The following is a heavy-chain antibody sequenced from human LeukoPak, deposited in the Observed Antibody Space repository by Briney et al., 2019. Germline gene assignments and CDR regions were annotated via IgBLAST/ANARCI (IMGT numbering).Heavy chain of an antibody. J-gene: IGHJ4*02. Sequence: SETLYLTCTVSGGSVSSGSYYWSWIRQPPGKGLEWIGYIYYSGSTNYNPSLKSRVTISVDTSKNQFSLKLSSVTAADTAVYYCARGRYCGGDCYRPPDYWGQGTLVTVSS. D-gene: IGHD2-21*02. CDR3: ARGRYCGGDCYRPPDY. V-gene: IGHV4-61*01. CDR2: IYYSGST. CDR1: GGSVSSGSYY.